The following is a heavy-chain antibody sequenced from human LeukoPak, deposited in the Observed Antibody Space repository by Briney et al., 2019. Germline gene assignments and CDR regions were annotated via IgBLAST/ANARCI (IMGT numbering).Heavy chain of an antibody. D-gene: IGHD1-26*01. CDR3: ARVRVGATREDY. CDR1: GYTFTSYG. V-gene: IGHV1-18*01. J-gene: IGHJ4*02. Sequence: GASVKVSCKASGYTFTSYGTSWVRQAPGQGLEWMGWISAYNGNTNYAQKPQGRVTMTTDTSTSTAYMELRSLRSDDTAVYYCARVRVGATREDYWGQGTLVTVSS. CDR2: ISAYNGNT.